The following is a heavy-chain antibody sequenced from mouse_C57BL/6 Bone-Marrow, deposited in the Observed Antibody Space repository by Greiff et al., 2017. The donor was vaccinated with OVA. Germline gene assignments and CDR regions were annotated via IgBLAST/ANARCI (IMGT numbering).Heavy chain of an antibody. J-gene: IGHJ2*01. CDR3: AREGYPTDY. CDR1: GYAFTNYL. Sequence: VQLQQSGAELVRPGTSVPVSCKASGYAFTNYLLEWVKQRPGQGLEWIGVLNPGSGGTNYNEKFKGKATLTADKSSSTAYMQLSSLTSADSAVYFCAREGYPTDYWGQGTTLTVSS. CDR2: LNPGSGGT. D-gene: IGHD2-2*01. V-gene: IGHV1-54*01.